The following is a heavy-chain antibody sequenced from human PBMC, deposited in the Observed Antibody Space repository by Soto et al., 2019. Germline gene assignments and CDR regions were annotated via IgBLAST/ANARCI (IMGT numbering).Heavy chain of an antibody. CDR3: ARRASGRRGGYYYYYMDV. V-gene: IGHV4-59*08. Sequence: SETLSLTCTVSGGSISSYYWSWIRQPPGKGLEWIGYIYYSGSTNYNPSLKSRVTISVDTSKNQFSLKLSSVTAADTAVYYCARRASGRRGGYYYYYMDVWGKGTTVTVSS. CDR2: IYYSGST. D-gene: IGHD3-10*01. CDR1: GGSISSYY. J-gene: IGHJ6*03.